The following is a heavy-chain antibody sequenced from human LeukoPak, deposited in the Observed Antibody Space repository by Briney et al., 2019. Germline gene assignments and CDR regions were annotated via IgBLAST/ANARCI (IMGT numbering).Heavy chain of an antibody. J-gene: IGHJ4*02. CDR1: GDSVSSNSAA. CDR3: ARSYDTLTGYSPYYFDY. V-gene: IGHV6-1*01. Sequence: SQTLSLTCAISGDSVSSNSAAWNWIRQSPSRGLEWLGRTYYRSKWYNDYAVSVKSRITINPDTSKNQFSLQLNSVTPEDTAVYYCARSYDTLTGYSPYYFDYWGQGTLVTVSS. D-gene: IGHD3-9*01. CDR2: TYYRSKWYN.